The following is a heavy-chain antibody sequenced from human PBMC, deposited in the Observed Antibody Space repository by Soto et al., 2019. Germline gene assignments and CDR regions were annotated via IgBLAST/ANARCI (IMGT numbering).Heavy chain of an antibody. J-gene: IGHJ4*02. CDR2: MTSDTKTI. Sequence: EVQLVESGGGLVQPGGSLRLSCAASGFRFNIYSMNWVRQAPGKGLEWSAYMTSDTKTIKYAESVKGRFTISRDNDNNLVYLQMNSLRDEDTAVYYWARSVEGHFDYWGQGTVVTVSA. CDR3: ARSVEGHFDY. CDR1: GFRFNIYS. D-gene: IGHD6-19*01. V-gene: IGHV3-48*02.